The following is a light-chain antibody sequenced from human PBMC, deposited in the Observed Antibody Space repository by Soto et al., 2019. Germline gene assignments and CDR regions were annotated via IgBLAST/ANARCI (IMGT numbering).Light chain of an antibody. CDR2: TAS. CDR3: QEYHSPPST. J-gene: IGKJ3*01. CDR1: QGIGNS. Sequence: DIQMTQSPSSLSASVGDTVTITCRASQGIGNSLAWYQQKAGKVPDLLIYTASTLQSGVPSHFSGSGSRTDFTLTISSLQPEDVATYYCQEYHSPPSTFGPGTKVEIK. V-gene: IGKV1-27*01.